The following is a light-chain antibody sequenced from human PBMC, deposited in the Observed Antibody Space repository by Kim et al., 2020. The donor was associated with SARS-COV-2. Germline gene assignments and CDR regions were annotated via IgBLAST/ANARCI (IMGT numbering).Light chain of an antibody. CDR3: SSYAGSNNYV. V-gene: IGLV2-8*01. Sequence: GQSVTIARTGTSSDVGGYNFGSWYQQHPGKAPKLMVYEVTKRPSGVPDRFSGSKSGNTASLTVSGLQAEDEADYYCSSYAGSNNYVFGTGTKVTVL. J-gene: IGLJ1*01. CDR1: SSDVGGYNF. CDR2: EVT.